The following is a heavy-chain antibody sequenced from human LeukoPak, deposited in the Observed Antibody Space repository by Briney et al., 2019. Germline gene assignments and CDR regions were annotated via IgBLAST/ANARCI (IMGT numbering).Heavy chain of an antibody. J-gene: IGHJ3*02. V-gene: IGHV4-61*02. D-gene: IGHD2-2*01. CDR3: ASSVVVVPAAIGDDAFDI. Sequence: PSETLSLTCTVSGGSISSGSYYWSWIRQPAGKGLEWIGRIYTNGSTNYNPSLKSRVTISVDTSKNQFSLKLSSVTAADTAVYYCASSVVVVPAAIGDDAFDIWGQGTMVTVSS. CDR1: GGSISSGSYY. CDR2: IYTNGST.